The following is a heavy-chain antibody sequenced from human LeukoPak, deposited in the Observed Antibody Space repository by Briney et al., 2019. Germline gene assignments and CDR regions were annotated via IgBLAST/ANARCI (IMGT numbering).Heavy chain of an antibody. CDR2: IIPIFGTA. CDR3: AREDRGGAFDI. CDR1: GGTFTSYA. Sequence: ASVKVSCKASGGTFTSYAISWVRQAPGQGLEWMGGIIPIFGTANYAQKFQGRVTITADESTSTAYMELSSLRSEDTAVYYCAREDRGGAFDIWGQGTMVTVSS. D-gene: IGHD3-10*01. J-gene: IGHJ3*02. V-gene: IGHV1-69*13.